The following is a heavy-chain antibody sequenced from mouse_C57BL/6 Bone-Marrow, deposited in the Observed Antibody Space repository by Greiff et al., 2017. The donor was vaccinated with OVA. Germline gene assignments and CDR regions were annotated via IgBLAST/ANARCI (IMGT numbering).Heavy chain of an antibody. D-gene: IGHD2-1*01. J-gene: IGHJ1*03. V-gene: IGHV3-6*01. CDR2: ISYDGSN. CDR3: ARSREGNYWYFDV. CDR1: GYSITSGYY. Sequence: EVKLQESGPGLVKPSQSLSLTCSVTGYSITSGYYWNWIRQFPGNKLEWMGYISYDGSNNYNPSLKNRISITRDTSKNQFFLKLNSVTTEDTATYYCARSREGNYWYFDVWGTGTTVTVSS.